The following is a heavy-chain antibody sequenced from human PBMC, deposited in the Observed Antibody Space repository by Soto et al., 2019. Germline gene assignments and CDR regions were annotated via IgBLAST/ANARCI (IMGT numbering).Heavy chain of an antibody. V-gene: IGHV1-18*01. CDR3: VREPFCGGDCRYFDY. J-gene: IGHJ4*02. CDR1: GYTFTSYG. Sequence: ASVKVSCKASGYTFTSYGISWVRQAPGQGLEWMGWISAYNGNTNYAQKLQGRVTMTTDTSTSTAYMELRSLRSDDTAVYYCVREPFCGGDCRYFDYWGQGTLVTVSS. D-gene: IGHD2-21*01. CDR2: ISAYNGNT.